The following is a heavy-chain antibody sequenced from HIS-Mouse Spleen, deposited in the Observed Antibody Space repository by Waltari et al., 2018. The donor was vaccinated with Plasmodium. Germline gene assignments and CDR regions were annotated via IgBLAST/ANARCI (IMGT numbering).Heavy chain of an antibody. CDR1: GGSISSGGYY. Sequence: QVQLQESGPGLVKPSQTLSLTCTVSGGSISSGGYYWRWIRQHPGKGLEWIGYIYYSGSTYYNPSLKSRVTISVDTSKNQFSLKLSSVTAADTAVYYCASSCTGIVGAYFDYWGQGTLVTVSS. D-gene: IGHD1-26*01. CDR2: IYYSGST. J-gene: IGHJ4*02. CDR3: ASSCTGIVGAYFDY. V-gene: IGHV4-31*03.